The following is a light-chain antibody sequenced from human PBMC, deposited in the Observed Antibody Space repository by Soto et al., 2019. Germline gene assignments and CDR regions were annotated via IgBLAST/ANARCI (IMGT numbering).Light chain of an antibody. V-gene: IGKV3-15*01. CDR2: GAF. CDR3: LQYDGWPLT. CDR1: QSVSSN. Sequence: EIVMTQSPATLPVSPGERATLSCRASQSVSSNLAWYQQKPGQAPSLLIYGAFTRATGIPARFSGTGSGTEFTLTIDSLQSEDFVVYYCLQYDGWPLTFGQGTRLEIK. J-gene: IGKJ5*01.